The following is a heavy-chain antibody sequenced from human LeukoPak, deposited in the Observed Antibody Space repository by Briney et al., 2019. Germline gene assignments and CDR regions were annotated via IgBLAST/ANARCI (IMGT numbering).Heavy chain of an antibody. V-gene: IGHV3-7*01. CDR3: ATDRGWRTSGYYLYYFEY. J-gene: IGHJ4*02. CDR2: IKHDGSEK. CDR1: GFIFTNFF. Sequence: GGSLLLSCAASGFIFTNFFMSWVRQAPGKGLEWVASIKHDGSEKYYVDSVRGRFTISRDNTKNLLYLQMSSLRAEDTAVYYCATDRGWRTSGYYLYYFEYWGQGTLVTFSS. D-gene: IGHD3-3*01.